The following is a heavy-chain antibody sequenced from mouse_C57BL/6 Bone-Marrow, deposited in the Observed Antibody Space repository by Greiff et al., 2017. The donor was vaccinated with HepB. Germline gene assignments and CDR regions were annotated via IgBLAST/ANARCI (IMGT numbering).Heavy chain of an antibody. Sequence: QVQLQQPGAELVRPGSSVKLSCKASGYTFTSYWMDWVKQRPGQGLEWIGNIYPSDSETHYNQKFKDKATLTVDKSSSTAYMQLSSLTSEDSAVYYCAFLSGTRRGWYFDVWGTGTTVTVSS. D-gene: IGHD4-1*01. J-gene: IGHJ1*03. CDR3: AFLSGTRRGWYFDV. V-gene: IGHV1-61*01. CDR1: GYTFTSYW. CDR2: IYPSDSET.